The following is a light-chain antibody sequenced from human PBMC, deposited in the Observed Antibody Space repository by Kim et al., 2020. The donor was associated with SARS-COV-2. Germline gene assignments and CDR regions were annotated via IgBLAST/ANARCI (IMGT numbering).Light chain of an antibody. J-gene: IGLJ3*02. Sequence: AWGQKVRITCQGDSLRIYYASWYQQKPGQAPVLVIYGKNNRPSGIPDRFSGSSSGNTASLTITGAQAEDEADYYCKSLDGSGNHWVCGGGTQLTGL. CDR1: SLRIYY. CDR3: KSLDGSGNHWV. V-gene: IGLV3-19*01. CDR2: GKN.